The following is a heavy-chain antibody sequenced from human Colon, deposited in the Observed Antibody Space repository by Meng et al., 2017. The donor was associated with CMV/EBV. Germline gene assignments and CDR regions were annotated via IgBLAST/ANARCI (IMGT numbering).Heavy chain of an antibody. CDR1: CGSFSGYY. D-gene: IGHD2-8*01. V-gene: IGHV4-34*01. Sequence: LSLTCAVYCGSFSGYYWSWIRQPPGKGLEWIGEINHSGSTNYNPSLKSRVTISVDTSKNQFSLKLSSVTAADTAVYYCASGMVASDYWGQGTLVTVSS. CDR2: INHSGST. CDR3: ASGMVASDY. J-gene: IGHJ4*02.